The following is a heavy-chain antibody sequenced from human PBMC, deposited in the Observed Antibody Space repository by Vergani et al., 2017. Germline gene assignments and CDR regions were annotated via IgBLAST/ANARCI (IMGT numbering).Heavy chain of an antibody. CDR2: INHSGST. J-gene: IGHJ4*02. CDR1: GGSFSGYY. V-gene: IGHV4-34*01. D-gene: IGHD3-22*01. Sequence: QVQLQQWGAGLLKPSETLSLTCAVYGGSFSGYYWSWIRQPPGKGLEWIGEINHSGSTNYNPSLKSRVTISVDTSKNQFSLKLSSVTAADTAGYYCARGNYYDSSGYYGTSDFDYWGQGTLVTVSS. CDR3: ARGNYYDSSGYYGTSDFDY.